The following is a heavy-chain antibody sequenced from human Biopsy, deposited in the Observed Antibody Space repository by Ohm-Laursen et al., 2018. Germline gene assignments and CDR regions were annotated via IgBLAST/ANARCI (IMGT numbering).Heavy chain of an antibody. J-gene: IGHJ5*02. CDR1: GASVSNNDAA. Sequence: LQTLSLTCAISGASVSNNDAAWSWIRQSPSRGLERLGRTYYRTKWFNDYAVFVKSRIVVKPVPSKNQFSLQLSSVTPEETAVYYCARETPTGIPFNWFDPWGQGALVTVSS. D-gene: IGHD1-1*01. CDR3: ARETPTGIPFNWFDP. CDR2: TYYRTKWFN. V-gene: IGHV6-1*01.